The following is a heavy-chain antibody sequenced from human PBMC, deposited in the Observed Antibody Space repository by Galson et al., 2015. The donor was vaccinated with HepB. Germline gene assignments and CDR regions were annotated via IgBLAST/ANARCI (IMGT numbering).Heavy chain of an antibody. CDR3: AREGCSSTSCYKDWFDP. J-gene: IGHJ5*02. CDR2: INSDGSST. D-gene: IGHD2-2*02. V-gene: IGHV3-74*01. CDR1: GFTFSSYW. Sequence: SLRLSCAASGFTFSSYWMHWVRQAPGKGLVWVSRINSDGSSTSYADSVKGRFTISRDNAKNTLYLQMNSLRAEDTAVYYCAREGCSSTSCYKDWFDPWGQGTLVTVSS.